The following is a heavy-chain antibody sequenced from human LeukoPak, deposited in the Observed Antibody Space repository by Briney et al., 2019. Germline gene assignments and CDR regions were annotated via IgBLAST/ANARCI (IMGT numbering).Heavy chain of an antibody. V-gene: IGHV3-15*01. CDR3: IPYSSGYGGDY. CDR2: IKSKTDGGTT. J-gene: IGHJ4*02. CDR1: GSTFSNAW. D-gene: IGHD6-19*01. Sequence: GGSLRLSCAASGSTFSNAWMSWVRQAPGKGLEWVGRIKSKTDGGTTDYAAPVKGRFTISRDDSKNTLYLQMNSLKTEDTAVYYCIPYSSGYGGDYWGQGTLVTVSS.